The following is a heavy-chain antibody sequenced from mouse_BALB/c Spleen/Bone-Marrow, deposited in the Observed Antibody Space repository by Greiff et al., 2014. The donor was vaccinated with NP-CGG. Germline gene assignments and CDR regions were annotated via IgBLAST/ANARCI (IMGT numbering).Heavy chain of an antibody. CDR3: ARGGYDGRGFAY. J-gene: IGHJ3*01. CDR2: ISYDGSN. V-gene: IGHV3-6*02. D-gene: IGHD2-14*01. CDR1: GYSITSGYY. Sequence: VQLQQPXPGLVKPSQSLSLTCSVTGYSITSGYYWNWIRQFPGNKLEWMGYISYDGSNNYNPSLKNRISITRDTSKNQFFLKLNSVTTEDTATYYCARGGYDGRGFAYWGQGTLVTVSA.